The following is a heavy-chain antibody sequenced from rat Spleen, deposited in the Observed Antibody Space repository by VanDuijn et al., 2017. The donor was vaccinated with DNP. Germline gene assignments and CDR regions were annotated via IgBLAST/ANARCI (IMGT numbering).Heavy chain of an antibody. J-gene: IGHJ3*01. CDR2: IQSGGST. Sequence: QVQLKESGPGLVQPSQTLSLTCTVAGLSLSSYNVHWVRQPPGKGLEWMGRIQSGGSTNYNSALKARLSISRDNSNSQVCLKMNIVQTADTAMYFCARWDYDGWFAYWGQGTLVTVSS. CDR1: GLSLSSYN. CDR3: ARWDYDGWFAY. V-gene: IGHV2-27*01. D-gene: IGHD1-12*02.